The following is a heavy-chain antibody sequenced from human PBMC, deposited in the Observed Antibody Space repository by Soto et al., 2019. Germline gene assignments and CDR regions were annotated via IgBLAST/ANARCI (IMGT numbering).Heavy chain of an antibody. J-gene: IGHJ4*02. D-gene: IGHD2-15*01. CDR2: INHSGST. Sequence: SETLSLTCAVYGGSFSGYYWSWIRQPPGKGLEWIGEINHSGSTNYNPSLKSRVTISVDTSKNQFSLRLSSGTAADTAVYYCAREGVVAATQPGSVLYFNYWGQGTLVTVSS. CDR3: AREGVVAATQPGSVLYFNY. V-gene: IGHV4-34*01. CDR1: GGSFSGYY.